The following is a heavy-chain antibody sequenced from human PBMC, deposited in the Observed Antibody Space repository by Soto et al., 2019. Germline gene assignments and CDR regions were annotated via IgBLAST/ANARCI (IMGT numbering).Heavy chain of an antibody. CDR2: IYYSGST. V-gene: IGHV4-59*08. Sequence: SETLSLICTVSGGSISSYYWSWIRQPPGKGLEWIGYIYYSGSTNYNPSLKSRVTISVDTSKNQFSLKLSSVTAADTAVYYCARARGGYFDYWGQGTLVTVSS. J-gene: IGHJ4*02. CDR3: ARARGGYFDY. CDR1: GGSISSYY.